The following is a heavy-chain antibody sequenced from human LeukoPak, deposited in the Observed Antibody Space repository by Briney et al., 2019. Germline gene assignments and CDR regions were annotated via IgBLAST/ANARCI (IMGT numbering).Heavy chain of an antibody. V-gene: IGHV1-2*02. CDR3: ARDLSRDNWFDP. CDR2: INPNSGGT. J-gene: IGHJ5*02. CDR1: EYTFTGYY. Sequence: ASVKVSCKAYEYTFTGYYMHWVQQAPGQGLEWMGWINPNSGGTNYAEKFQGRVTMTRDTSIRTAYMELTGLTSDDTAIYYCARDLSRDNWFDPWGQGTLVSVSS.